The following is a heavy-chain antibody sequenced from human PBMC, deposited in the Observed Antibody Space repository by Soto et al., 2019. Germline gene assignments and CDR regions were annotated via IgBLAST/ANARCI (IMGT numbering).Heavy chain of an antibody. J-gene: IGHJ3*02. D-gene: IGHD3-10*01. CDR1: GGTFSSYT. CDR2: IIPILGIA. Sequence: QVQLVQSGAEVKKPGSSVKVSCKASGGTFSSYTISWVRQAPGQGLEWMGRIIPILGIANYAQKFHGKVRITAFISTSNAYMELSSLRSEDTVVYYCARSRSFGDQDGGVFCIWCHGTMVAVSA. V-gene: IGHV1-69*02. CDR3: ARSRSFGDQDGGVFCI.